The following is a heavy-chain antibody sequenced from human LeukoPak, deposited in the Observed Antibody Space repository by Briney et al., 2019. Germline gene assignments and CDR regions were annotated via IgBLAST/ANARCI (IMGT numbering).Heavy chain of an antibody. CDR1: GGSISSGEYY. D-gene: IGHD2-2*01. J-gene: IGHJ6*02. Sequence: SQTLSLICSVSGGSISSGEYYWSWLRQPPGKGLEWIGYIYYSGSTHYNPSLKSRLTISVDTSKTQFSLKLTSVTAADTAVYYCARDHAAYYYGMDVWGQGTTVTVSS. V-gene: IGHV4-30-4*01. CDR3: ARDHAAYYYGMDV. CDR2: IYYSGST.